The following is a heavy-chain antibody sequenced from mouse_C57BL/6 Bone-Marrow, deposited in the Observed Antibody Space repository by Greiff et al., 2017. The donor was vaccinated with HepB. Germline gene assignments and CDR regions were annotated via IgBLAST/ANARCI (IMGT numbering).Heavy chain of an antibody. CDR3: AREGGSSYDFDY. CDR1: GFTFSDYY. V-gene: IGHV5-16*01. D-gene: IGHD1-1*01. CDR2: INYDGSST. J-gene: IGHJ2*01. Sequence: EVKLVESEGGLVQPGRSMKLSCTASGFTFSDYYMAWVRQVPEKGLEWVANINYDGSSTYYLDSLKSRFIISRDNAKNILYLQMSSLKSEDTATYYCAREGGSSYDFDYWGQGTTLTVSS.